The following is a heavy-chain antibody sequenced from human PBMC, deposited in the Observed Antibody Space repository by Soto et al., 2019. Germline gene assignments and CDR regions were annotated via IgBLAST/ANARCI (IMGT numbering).Heavy chain of an antibody. CDR1: GYTFTSYG. CDR3: ARGRYGDY. J-gene: IGHJ4*02. V-gene: IGHV1-18*01. D-gene: IGHD1-1*01. Sequence: QVHLVQSGAEVKKPGASVKVSCKASGYTFTSYGITWVRQAPGQGLEWLGWISAHNGNTDYAQKLQGRVIVTRDASTSTAYMELRSLRSDDTAVYYCARGRYGDYWGQGALVTVSS. CDR2: ISAHNGNT.